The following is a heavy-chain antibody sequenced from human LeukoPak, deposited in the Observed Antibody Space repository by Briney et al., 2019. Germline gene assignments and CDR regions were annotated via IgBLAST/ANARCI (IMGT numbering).Heavy chain of an antibody. J-gene: IGHJ4*02. CDR2: INPSGGST. Sequence: ASAKVSCKASGYTFTSYYMHWVRQAPGQGLEWMGIINPSGGSTSYAQKFQGRVTMTRGTSTSTVYMELSSLRSEDTAVYYCARSAPYSGSYYSPDFDYWGQGTLVTVSS. V-gene: IGHV1-46*01. D-gene: IGHD1-26*01. CDR3: ARSAPYSGSYYSPDFDY. CDR1: GYTFTSYY.